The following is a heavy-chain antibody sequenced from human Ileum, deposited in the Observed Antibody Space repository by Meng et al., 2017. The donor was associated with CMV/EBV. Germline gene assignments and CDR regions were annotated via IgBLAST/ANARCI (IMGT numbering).Heavy chain of an antibody. V-gene: IGHV4-39*07. CDR2: IYYSGST. CDR3: ARDESVSEDAFDI. CDR1: GGCISGSSSY. J-gene: IGHJ3*02. Sequence: SGGCISGSSSYWGWIRQPPGKGLEWIGSIYYSGSTYYNPSLKSRVTISVDTSKNQFSLKLSSVTAADTAVYYCARDESVSEDAFDIWGQGTMVTVSS.